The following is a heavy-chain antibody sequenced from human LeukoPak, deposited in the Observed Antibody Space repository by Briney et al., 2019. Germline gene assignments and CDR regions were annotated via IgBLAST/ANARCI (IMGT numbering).Heavy chain of an antibody. D-gene: IGHD3-22*01. Sequence: ASVTVSCKASGYTFTSYYMHWVRQAPGQGLEWMGIINPSGGSTSYAQKFQGRVTMTRDMSTSTVYMELSSLRSEDTAVYYCARGEYYYDSSGYAPLDYWGQGTLVTVSS. J-gene: IGHJ4*02. CDR1: GYTFTSYY. CDR3: ARGEYYYDSSGYAPLDY. V-gene: IGHV1-46*01. CDR2: INPSGGST.